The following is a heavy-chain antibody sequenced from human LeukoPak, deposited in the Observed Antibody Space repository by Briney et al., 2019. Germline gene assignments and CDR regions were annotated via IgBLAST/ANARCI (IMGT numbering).Heavy chain of an antibody. Sequence: QPGGSLRLSCAASGFTFSSYAMSWVRQAPGKGLEWVSAISGSGGSKYYADSVKGRFTISRDNAKNTLYLQMNSLRAEDTAVYYCAREGSGSYSGSMDYWGQGTLVTVSS. D-gene: IGHD1-26*01. V-gene: IGHV3-23*01. J-gene: IGHJ4*02. CDR1: GFTFSSYA. CDR3: AREGSGSYSGSMDY. CDR2: ISGSGGSK.